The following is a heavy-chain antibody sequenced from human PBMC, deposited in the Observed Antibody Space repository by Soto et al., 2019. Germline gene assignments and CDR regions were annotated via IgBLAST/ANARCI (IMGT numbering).Heavy chain of an antibody. CDR1: GGSFSGYY. Sequence: SETLSLTCAVYGGSFSGYYWSWIRQPPGKGLEWIGEINHSGSTNYNPSLKSRVTISVDTSKNQFSLKLSSVTAADTAVYYCAKAGYSSGWYRRNGAFDIWGQGTMVTVSS. CDR2: INHSGST. D-gene: IGHD6-19*01. V-gene: IGHV4-34*01. CDR3: AKAGYSSGWYRRNGAFDI. J-gene: IGHJ3*02.